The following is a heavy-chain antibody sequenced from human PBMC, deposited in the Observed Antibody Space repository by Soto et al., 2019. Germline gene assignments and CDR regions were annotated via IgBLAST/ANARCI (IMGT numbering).Heavy chain of an antibody. CDR2: TYYRSKWYN. J-gene: IGHJ4*02. D-gene: IGHD6-25*01. CDR1: GDSVSSNNIA. Sequence: SQTLSLTCAVSGDSVSSNNIAWNWLRQSPWRGLEWLGRTYYRSKWYNEYAVSVRSRITINLDTSKNQFSLQLNSVTPEDTAVYYSARGRRSTFDYWGQGAQVTVS. CDR3: ARGRRSTFDY. V-gene: IGHV6-1*01.